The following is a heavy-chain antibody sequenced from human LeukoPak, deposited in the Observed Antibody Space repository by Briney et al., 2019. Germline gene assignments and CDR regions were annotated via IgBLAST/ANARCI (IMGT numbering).Heavy chain of an antibody. J-gene: IGHJ4*02. CDR2: IRYDGSNK. V-gene: IGHV3-30*02. CDR1: GFTFSSYG. Sequence: GGSLRLSCAASGFTFSSYGMHWVRQAPGKGLEWVAFIRYDGSNKYYADSVKGRFTISRDNAKNSMYLQMNSLRTEDTAVYYCARDVLGDYDYWGQGTLVSVSS. CDR3: ARDVLGDYDY. D-gene: IGHD4-17*01.